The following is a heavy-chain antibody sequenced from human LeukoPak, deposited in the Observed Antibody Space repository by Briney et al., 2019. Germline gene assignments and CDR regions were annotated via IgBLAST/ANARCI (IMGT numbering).Heavy chain of an antibody. V-gene: IGHV4-59*08. CDR3: ARSPGYCSGGSCYPSWYFDL. CDR2: IYYSGST. D-gene: IGHD2-15*01. Sequence: SETLSLTCTVSGGSISSYYWSWIRQPPGKGLEWIGYIYYSGSTNYNPSLKSRVTISVDTSKNQFSLKLSSVTAADTAVYYCARSPGYCSGGSCYPSWYFDLWGRGTLVTVSS. CDR1: GGSISSYY. J-gene: IGHJ2*01.